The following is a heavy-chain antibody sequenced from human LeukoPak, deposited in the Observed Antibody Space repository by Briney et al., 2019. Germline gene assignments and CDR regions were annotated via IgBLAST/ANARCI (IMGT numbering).Heavy chain of an antibody. CDR1: GYTFSRYG. Sequence: GASVKVSCKASGYTFSRYGISWVRQAPGQGLEWMGGINIYNGNTNYAQKLQGRVTITTDISTSAACMELRSLRSDDTAVYYCARDPVKYYYDTSGSNFDYWGQGTLVTVSS. CDR3: ARDPVKYYYDTSGSNFDY. CDR2: INIYNGNT. D-gene: IGHD3-22*01. V-gene: IGHV1-18*01. J-gene: IGHJ4*02.